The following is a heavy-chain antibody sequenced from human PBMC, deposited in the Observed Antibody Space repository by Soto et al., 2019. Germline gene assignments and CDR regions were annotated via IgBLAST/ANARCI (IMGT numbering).Heavy chain of an antibody. J-gene: IGHJ3*02. V-gene: IGHV3-23*01. D-gene: IGHD4-17*01. CDR3: AHPRGYGVFYAYDI. Sequence: PGGSLRLSCAASGFTFSSYAMSWVRQAPGKGLEWVSAISGSGGSTYYADSVKGRFTISRDNSKNTLYLQMNSLRAEDTAVYYCAHPRGYGVFYAYDIWGQGKMVTVSS. CDR1: GFTFSSYA. CDR2: ISGSGGST.